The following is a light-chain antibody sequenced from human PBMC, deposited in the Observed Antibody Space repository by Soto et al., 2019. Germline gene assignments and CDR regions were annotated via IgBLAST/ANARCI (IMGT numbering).Light chain of an antibody. V-gene: IGKV3-20*01. CDR1: QSVSSSY. CDR2: GAS. Sequence: EIVLTQSPGTLSLSPGERAILSCRASQSVSSSYLAWYQQKPGQAPRLLIYGASSRATGIPDRFSGSGSGTDFTLTISRLEPEDFAVYYCQQYGSSAYTFGQGTKLESK. CDR3: QQYGSSAYT. J-gene: IGKJ2*01.